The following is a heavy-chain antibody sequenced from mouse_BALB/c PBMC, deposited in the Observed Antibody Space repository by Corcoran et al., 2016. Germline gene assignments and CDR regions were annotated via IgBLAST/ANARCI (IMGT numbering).Heavy chain of an antibody. CDR2: IYWDDDK. Sequence: QVTLKESGPGILQPSQTLSLTCSFSGFSLSTSGMGVSWIRQPSGKGLEWLAHIYWDDDKRYNPSLNSRLTITKDTSSNQVFLKIPSVDTADTATYYCARWLLYYYSMDYWGQGTSVTVSS. CDR3: ARWLLYYYSMDY. J-gene: IGHJ4*01. CDR1: GFSLSTSGMG. D-gene: IGHD2-3*01. V-gene: IGHV8-12*01.